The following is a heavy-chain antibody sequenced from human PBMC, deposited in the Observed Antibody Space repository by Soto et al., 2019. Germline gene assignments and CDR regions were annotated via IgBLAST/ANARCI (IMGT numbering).Heavy chain of an antibody. CDR3: AREGHQTLTIDY. CDR1: GFTFSSYW. V-gene: IGHV3-7*01. D-gene: IGHD4-17*01. J-gene: IGHJ4*02. Sequence: EVQLVESGGGLVQPGGSLRLSCVVSGFTFSSYWMSWVRQAPGKGLEWVASIRQDGSEKYFVDPVRGRFTISRDNAKNSLYRQMKSLRGEDTAVYYCAREGHQTLTIDYWGQGTLVTVSS. CDR2: IRQDGSEK.